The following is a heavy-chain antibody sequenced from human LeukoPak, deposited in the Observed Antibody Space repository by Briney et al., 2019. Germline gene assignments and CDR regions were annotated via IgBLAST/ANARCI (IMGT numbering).Heavy chain of an antibody. Sequence: SETLSLTCSVSGGXISSYYWSWIRQPPEKGLEWIGYIYYSGSTNYNPSLKSRVTISIDTSKNQFSLRLSSVTAADTAVYYCAMRGNTWYDCWGQETLVTVSS. J-gene: IGHJ4*02. CDR2: IYYSGST. D-gene: IGHD6-13*01. CDR1: GGXISSYY. CDR3: AMRGNTWYDC. V-gene: IGHV4-59*01.